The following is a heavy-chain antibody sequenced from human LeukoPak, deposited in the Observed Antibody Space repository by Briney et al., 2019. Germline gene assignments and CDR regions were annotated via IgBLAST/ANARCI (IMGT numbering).Heavy chain of an antibody. D-gene: IGHD3-22*01. CDR2: IITVFGTA. J-gene: IGHJ4*02. CDR3: AKWMYYYDSSGYYSYFDY. V-gene: IGHV1-69*13. Sequence: ASVKVSCKASGGTFSSYAISWVRQAPGQGLEWMGGIITVFGTAKYAQKFQARVTITADESTNTAYMELSSLRSEDTAVYYCAKWMYYYDSSGYYSYFDYWGQGTLVTVSS. CDR1: GGTFSSYA.